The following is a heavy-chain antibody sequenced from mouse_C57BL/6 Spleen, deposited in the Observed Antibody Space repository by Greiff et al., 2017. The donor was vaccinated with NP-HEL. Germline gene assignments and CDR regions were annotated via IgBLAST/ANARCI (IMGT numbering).Heavy chain of an antibody. V-gene: IGHV1-4*01. CDR3: ASLLDFDY. Sequence: VQLQQSGAELARPGASVKMSCKASGYTFTSYTMHWVKQRPGQGLEWIGYINPSSGYTKYKQKFKDKATLTADKSSSTAYMQLSSLTSEDSAVYYCASLLDFDYWGQGTTLTVSS. CDR2: INPSSGYT. D-gene: IGHD2-10*01. CDR1: GYTFTSYT. J-gene: IGHJ2*01.